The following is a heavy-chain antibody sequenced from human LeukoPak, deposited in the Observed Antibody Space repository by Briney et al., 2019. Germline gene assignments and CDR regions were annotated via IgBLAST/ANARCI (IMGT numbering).Heavy chain of an antibody. J-gene: IGHJ4*02. CDR1: GGSISSGGYY. Sequence: SQTLSLTCTVSGGSISSGGYYWSWIRQHPGKGLEWIRYIYYSGSTYYNPSLKSRVTISADTSKNQSSLKLSSVTAADTAVYYCARWDDSSGYYGIFDYWGQGTLVTVSS. V-gene: IGHV4-31*03. CDR3: ARWDDSSGYYGIFDY. D-gene: IGHD3-22*01. CDR2: IYYSGST.